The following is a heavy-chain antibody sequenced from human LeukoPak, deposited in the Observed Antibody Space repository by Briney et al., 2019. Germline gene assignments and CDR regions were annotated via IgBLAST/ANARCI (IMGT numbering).Heavy chain of an antibody. CDR2: IWYDGSNE. CDR3: ARVEGRFYGSGSYRGFDY. D-gene: IGHD3-10*01. Sequence: PGRSLRLSCAASGFTFRNYGMHWVRQAPGKGLEWVSVIWYDGSNEYYADSVKGRFTISRYNSKNTLYLQMNSLRAEDTAVYYCARVEGRFYGSGSYRGFDYWGQGTLVTVSS. V-gene: IGHV3-33*01. CDR1: GFTFRNYG. J-gene: IGHJ4*02.